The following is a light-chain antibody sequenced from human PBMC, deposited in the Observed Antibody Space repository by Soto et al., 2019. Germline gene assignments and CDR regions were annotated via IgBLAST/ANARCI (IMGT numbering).Light chain of an antibody. CDR1: QGISGY. Sequence: DIHLTQSPSFLSASVGDRVTITCRASQGISGYLAWYQQKPGKAPNLLIYAGSTFQSGVPSRFSGSGSGTEFTLTISSLQPEDFATYYCQQLNSYPPVTFGPGTKVDIK. CDR2: AGS. J-gene: IGKJ3*01. CDR3: QQLNSYPPVT. V-gene: IGKV1-9*01.